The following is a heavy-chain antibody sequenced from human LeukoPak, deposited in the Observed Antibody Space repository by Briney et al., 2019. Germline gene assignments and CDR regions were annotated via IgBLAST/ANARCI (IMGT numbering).Heavy chain of an antibody. D-gene: IGHD3-10*01. V-gene: IGHV4-59*01. Sequence: SETLSLTCTVSGGSISSYYWSWIRQPPGKGLEWIGYIYYSGSTNYNPSLKSRVTISVDTSKNQFSLKLSSVTAADTAVYYCARFDGSGSYSRYLDYWGQGTLVTVSS. J-gene: IGHJ4*02. CDR3: ARFDGSGSYSRYLDY. CDR2: IYYSGST. CDR1: GGSISSYY.